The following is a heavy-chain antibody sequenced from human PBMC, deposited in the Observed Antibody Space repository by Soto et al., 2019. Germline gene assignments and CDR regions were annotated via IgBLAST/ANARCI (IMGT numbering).Heavy chain of an antibody. Sequence: ASVKVSCKASGYTFTGYYMHWVRQAPGQGLEWMGWISAYNGNTNYAQKLQGRVTMTTDTSTSTAYMELRSLRSDDTAVYYCARDRTRGYSGYDYNGMDVWGQGTTVTVSS. J-gene: IGHJ6*02. CDR2: ISAYNGNT. D-gene: IGHD5-12*01. CDR3: ARDRTRGYSGYDYNGMDV. V-gene: IGHV1-18*04. CDR1: GYTFTGYY.